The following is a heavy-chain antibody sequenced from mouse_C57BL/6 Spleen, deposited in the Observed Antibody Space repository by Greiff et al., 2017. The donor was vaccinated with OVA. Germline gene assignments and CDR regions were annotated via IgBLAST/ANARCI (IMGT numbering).Heavy chain of an antibody. CDR3: ARLGRYFDY. V-gene: IGHV1-50*01. J-gene: IGHJ2*01. CDR2: IDPSDSYT. Sequence: QVQLQQPGAELVKPGASVKLSCKASGYTFTSYWMQWVKQRPGQGLEWIGEIDPSDSYTNYNQKFKGKATLTVDTSSSTDYMQLSSLTSEDSAVYYCARLGRYFDYWGKGTTLTVSS. D-gene: IGHD4-1*01. CDR1: GYTFTSYW.